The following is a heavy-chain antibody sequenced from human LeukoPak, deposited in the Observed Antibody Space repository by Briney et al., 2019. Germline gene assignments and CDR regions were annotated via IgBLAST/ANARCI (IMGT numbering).Heavy chain of an antibody. D-gene: IGHD2/OR15-2a*01. CDR2: MESNPAGGRT. CDR1: GFTFVNAW. CDR3: TTLAFDVHY. V-gene: IGHV3-15*04. Sequence: GGSLRPSCAASGFTFVNAWMTWVRQAPGKGLEWVGRMESNPAGGRTDYAAPVKGRFTISRDDSRSTLYLQLNNLRAEDTAVYYCTTLAFDVHYWGRGTLITVSS. J-gene: IGHJ4*02.